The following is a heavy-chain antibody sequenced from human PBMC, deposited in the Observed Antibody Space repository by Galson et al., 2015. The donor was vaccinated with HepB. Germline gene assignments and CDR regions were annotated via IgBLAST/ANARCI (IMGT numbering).Heavy chain of an antibody. CDR1: GFTFSSYS. J-gene: IGHJ4*02. Sequence: SLRLSCAASGFTFSSYSMNWVRQAPGKGLEWVSSISSSSSYIYYADSVKGRFTISRDNAKNSLYLQMNSLRAEDTAVYYCARDIQNYYDSSGPFDYWGQGTLVTVSS. D-gene: IGHD3-22*01. CDR2: ISSSSSYI. V-gene: IGHV3-21*01. CDR3: ARDIQNYYDSSGPFDY.